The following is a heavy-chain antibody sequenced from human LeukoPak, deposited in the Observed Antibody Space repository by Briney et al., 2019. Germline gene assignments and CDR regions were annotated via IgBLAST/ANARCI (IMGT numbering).Heavy chain of an antibody. V-gene: IGHV1-8*01. CDR2: MNPNSGNT. CDR1: GYTFTSYD. J-gene: IGHJ4*02. D-gene: IGHD5-18*01. Sequence: APVKVSCKASGYTFTSYDINWVRQATGQGLEWMGWMNPNSGNTGYAQKFQGRVTMTRNTSISTAYMELSSLRSEDTAVYYCARVSHGYSYVLPFDYWGQGTLVTVSS. CDR3: ARVSHGYSYVLPFDY.